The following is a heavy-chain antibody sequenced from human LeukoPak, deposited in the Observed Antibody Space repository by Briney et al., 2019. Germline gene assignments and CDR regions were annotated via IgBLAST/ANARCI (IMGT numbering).Heavy chain of an antibody. CDR1: GGSISSDGDY. CDR2: IYTGGSS. CDR3: ARGDEWLLLNY. J-gene: IGHJ4*02. V-gene: IGHV4-31*03. Sequence: PSETLSLTCTVSGGSISSDGDYWSWVRPPPGKGLEWFGCIYTGGSSFYTPSLESRVTISADTSENQFFLTLRSVTSADAAVYYCARGDEWLLLNYWGQGTLVTVPS. D-gene: IGHD3-22*01.